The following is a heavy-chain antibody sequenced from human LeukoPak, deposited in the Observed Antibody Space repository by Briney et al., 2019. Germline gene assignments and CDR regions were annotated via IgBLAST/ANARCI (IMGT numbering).Heavy chain of an antibody. V-gene: IGHV3-74*01. J-gene: IGHJ4*02. Sequence: GGSLRLSCAASGFTFSSYWMHWVRQAPGKGLGWVSRINSDGSSTSYADSVKGRFTISRDNAKNTLYLQMNSLRAEDTAVYYCARAGTLWFGEFDYWGQGTLVTVSS. CDR1: GFTFSSYW. CDR3: ARAGTLWFGEFDY. D-gene: IGHD3-10*01. CDR2: INSDGSST.